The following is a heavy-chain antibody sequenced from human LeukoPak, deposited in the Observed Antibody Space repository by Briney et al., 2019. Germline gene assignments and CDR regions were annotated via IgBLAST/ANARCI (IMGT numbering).Heavy chain of an antibody. CDR2: ISSSSSYI. CDR1: GFTFSSYS. Sequence: GGSLRLSCAASGFTFSSYSMNWVRQAPGKGLEWVSSISSSSSYIYYADSVKGRFTISRDNAKNSLYLQMNSLRAEDTAVYYCARDFHLRFFTMVRGVINPLDYWGQGTLVTVSS. V-gene: IGHV3-21*01. D-gene: IGHD3-10*01. CDR3: ARDFHLRFFTMVRGVINPLDY. J-gene: IGHJ4*02.